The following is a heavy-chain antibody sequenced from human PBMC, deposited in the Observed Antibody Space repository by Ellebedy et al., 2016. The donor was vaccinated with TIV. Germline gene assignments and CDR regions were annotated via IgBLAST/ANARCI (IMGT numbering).Heavy chain of an antibody. CDR1: GGSISSYY. CDR3: AREGYSGYDFDY. D-gene: IGHD5-12*01. J-gene: IGHJ4*02. CDR2: IHSSGAT. Sequence: SETLSLXXTVSGGSISSYYWNWIRQPAGKGLEWIGRIHSSGATNYNPSLKSRVTMSVDTSKNQFSLNLDSVTAADTAVYYCAREGYSGYDFDYWGQGTLVTVSS. V-gene: IGHV4-4*07.